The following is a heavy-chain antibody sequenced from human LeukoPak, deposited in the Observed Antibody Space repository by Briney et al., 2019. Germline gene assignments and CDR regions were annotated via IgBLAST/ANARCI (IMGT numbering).Heavy chain of an antibody. CDR2: IYYSGST. J-gene: IGHJ4*02. V-gene: IGHV4-59*01. Sequence: SETLSLTCTVSGGSISSYYWSWLRQPPGKGLEWIGYIYYSGSTNYNPSLKSRVTISVDTSKNQFSLKLSSVTAADTAVYYCARGLWDSSGYYYFDYWGQGTLVTVSS. CDR1: GGSISSYY. CDR3: ARGLWDSSGYYYFDY. D-gene: IGHD3-22*01.